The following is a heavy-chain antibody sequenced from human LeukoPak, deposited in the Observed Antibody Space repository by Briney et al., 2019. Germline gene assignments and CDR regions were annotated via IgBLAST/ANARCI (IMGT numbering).Heavy chain of an antibody. CDR2: IDPSDSYT. CDR3: ARLPGADYYGSGSSRDY. J-gene: IGHJ4*02. CDR1: GYSFTSYW. D-gene: IGHD3-10*01. Sequence: GESLKISCKGSGYSFTSYWISWVRQMPGKGLEWVGRIDPSDSYTNYSPSLQGHVTISADKSISTAYLQWSSLKASDTAMYYCARLPGADYYGSGSSRDYWGQGTLVTVSS. V-gene: IGHV5-10-1*01.